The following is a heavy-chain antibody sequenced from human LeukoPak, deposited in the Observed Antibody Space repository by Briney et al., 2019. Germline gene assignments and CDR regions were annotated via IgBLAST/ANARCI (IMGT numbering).Heavy chain of an antibody. CDR1: GYTFTSYA. J-gene: IGHJ5*02. CDR2: INAGNGNA. CDR3: ARDRPLTRRLAAAGSWFDP. V-gene: IGHV1-3*01. Sequence: ASVKVSCKASGYTFTSYAMHWVRQAPGQRLEWMGWINAGNGNAKYSQKFQGRVTITRDTSASTAYMELSSLRSEDTAVYYCARDRPLTRRLAAAGSWFDPWGQGTLVTVSS. D-gene: IGHD6-13*01.